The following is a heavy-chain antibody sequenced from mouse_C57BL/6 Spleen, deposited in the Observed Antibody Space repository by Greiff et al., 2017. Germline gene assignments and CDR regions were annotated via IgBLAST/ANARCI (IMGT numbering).Heavy chain of an antibody. CDR3: TSLGYFDV. CDR2: IDPEDGDT. CDR1: GYNITDDY. D-gene: IGHD2-10*02. V-gene: IGHV14-4*01. Sequence: VQLQQSGAELVRPGASVKLSCTASGYNITDDYMHWVKQRPEQGLEWIGWIDPEDGDTEYASKFQGKATITADTSSNTAYLQLSSLTSEDTAVYYCTSLGYFDVWGTGTTVTVSS. J-gene: IGHJ1*03.